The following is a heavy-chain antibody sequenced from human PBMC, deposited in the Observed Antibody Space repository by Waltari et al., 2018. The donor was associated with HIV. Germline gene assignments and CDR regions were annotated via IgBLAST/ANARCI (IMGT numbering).Heavy chain of an antibody. D-gene: IGHD2-15*01. V-gene: IGHV5-51*01. CDR3: ARRSVSGSANWVDP. J-gene: IGHJ5*02. Sequence: EVYLVQSGAEVKNSGESLKISCKGSGYNFTNYWIGWVPQMPGKGLEWIGIFDPGNSDTSYSTSFQGQVTISADKSISTAYLQWSSVRASDTAMYYCARRSVSGSANWVDPWGRGTLVTVSS. CDR1: GYNFTNYW. CDR2: FDPGNSDT.